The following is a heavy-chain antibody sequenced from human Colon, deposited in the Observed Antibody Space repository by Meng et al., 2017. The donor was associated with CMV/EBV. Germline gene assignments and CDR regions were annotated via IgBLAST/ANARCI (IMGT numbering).Heavy chain of an antibody. CDR3: ARDGLYSDAFDV. CDR2: MYYSGST. CDR1: NGSIRSSGYY. J-gene: IGHJ3*01. V-gene: IGHV4-39*07. Sequence: SETLSLTCTVSNGSIRSSGYYWAWIRQPPGKGLEWIGSMYYSGSTYYNPSLKSRVTISIDTSKNQFSLKLTSVTAANTAVYYCARDGLYSDAFDVWGQGTMVTVSS. D-gene: IGHD2-15*01.